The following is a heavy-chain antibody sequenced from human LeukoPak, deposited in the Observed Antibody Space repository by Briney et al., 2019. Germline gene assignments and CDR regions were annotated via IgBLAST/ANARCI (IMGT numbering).Heavy chain of an antibody. CDR3: GKTTVGYSSGRYPGWPVDY. Sequence: PGGSLRLSCAASGFTFNNYAMYWVRQASGKGLEWVSGIFGSGDNAHYADSVKGRFTISRDNSKNTVYLQMASLRVEDTAVYYCGKTTVGYSSGRYPGWPVDYWGQGILVTVSS. V-gene: IGHV3-23*01. D-gene: IGHD6-19*01. CDR2: IFGSGDNA. CDR1: GFTFNNYA. J-gene: IGHJ4*02.